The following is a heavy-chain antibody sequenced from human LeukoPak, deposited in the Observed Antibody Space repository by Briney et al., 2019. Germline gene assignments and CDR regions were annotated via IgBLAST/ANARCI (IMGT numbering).Heavy chain of an antibody. CDR2: INNDGSDT. V-gene: IGHV3-74*01. CDR3: TRGNRGPDY. Sequence: GGSLRLSCAASGFSFSNYWMHWVRQAPGKGLVWVSRINNDGSDTVYADSVKGRFTISRDNANNTLSLQMNSLRVEHTGVYYCTRGNRGPDYWGPGTLVTVSS. D-gene: IGHD1/OR15-1a*01. CDR1: GFSFSNYW. J-gene: IGHJ4*03.